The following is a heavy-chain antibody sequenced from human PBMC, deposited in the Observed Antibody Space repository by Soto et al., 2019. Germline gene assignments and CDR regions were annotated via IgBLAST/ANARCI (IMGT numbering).Heavy chain of an antibody. CDR1: GFSLSSSGVG. CDR3: ARLVVAGITYYFGS. D-gene: IGHD2-15*01. J-gene: IGHJ4*02. Sequence: QITLKESGPTLVRPTQTLTLTCTFSGFSLSSSGVGVGWIRQPPGKALEWLTFIYWDDDKRYSPSLKSRLTIXTXTXKNQVVLTLTTMDPVDTATYYCARLVVAGITYYFGSWGQGTLLTVSS. V-gene: IGHV2-5*02. CDR2: IYWDDDK.